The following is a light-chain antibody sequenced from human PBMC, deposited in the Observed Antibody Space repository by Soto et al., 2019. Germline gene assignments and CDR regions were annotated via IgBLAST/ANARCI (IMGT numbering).Light chain of an antibody. V-gene: IGKV3-15*01. Sequence: IGRPQTLAHRSVAVGGKAADSGRASHSVSSNFAWYQQKPGQAPRLLIYVASTRATGIPARFSGGGSGTDFTLTISRLEPEDFAVYYCQQFISYPLTFGGGTKVDIK. CDR3: QQFISYPLT. CDR1: HSVSSN. CDR2: VAS. J-gene: IGKJ4*01.